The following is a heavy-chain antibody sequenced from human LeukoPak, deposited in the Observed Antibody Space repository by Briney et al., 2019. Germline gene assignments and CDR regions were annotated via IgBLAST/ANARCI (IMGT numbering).Heavy chain of an antibody. CDR1: GGSISSYY. CDR3: ARDSNSSGWYGYAFDI. CDR2: IYYSGST. Sequence: SETLSLTCTVSGGSISSYYWSWIRQPPGKGLEWIGYIYYSGSTNYNPSLKSRVTISVDTSKNQFSLKLSSVTAADTAVYYCARDSNSSGWYGYAFDIWGQGTMVTVSS. J-gene: IGHJ3*02. D-gene: IGHD6-19*01. V-gene: IGHV4-59*01.